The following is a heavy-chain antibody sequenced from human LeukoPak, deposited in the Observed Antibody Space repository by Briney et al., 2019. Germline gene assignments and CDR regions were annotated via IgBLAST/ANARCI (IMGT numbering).Heavy chain of an antibody. J-gene: IGHJ5*02. CDR3: ARESHDYVWGSYPNWFDP. D-gene: IGHD3-16*02. V-gene: IGHV1-69*05. CDR1: GGTFSSYA. CDR2: IIPIFGTA. Sequence: SVKVSCKASGGTFSSYAISWVRQAPGQGLEWMGGIIPIFGTANYAQKFQGRVTITTDESTSTAYKELSSLRSEDTAVYYCARESHDYVWGSYPNWFDPWGQGTLVTVSS.